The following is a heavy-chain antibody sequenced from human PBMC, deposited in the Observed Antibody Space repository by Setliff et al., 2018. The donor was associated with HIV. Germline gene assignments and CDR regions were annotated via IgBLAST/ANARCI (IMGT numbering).Heavy chain of an antibody. D-gene: IGHD2-21*01. Sequence: PSETLSLTCSVSGVSINRTDHYWGWIRQSPGKSLEWIGSVSQSGSTYYNPSLKSRITISVDRSKNLFSLKPISVTAADQGVYYCARVPVAGANWFDPWGLGTLVTVSS. CDR3: ARVPVAGANWFDP. CDR1: GVSINRTDHY. CDR2: VSQSGST. J-gene: IGHJ5*02. V-gene: IGHV4-39*01.